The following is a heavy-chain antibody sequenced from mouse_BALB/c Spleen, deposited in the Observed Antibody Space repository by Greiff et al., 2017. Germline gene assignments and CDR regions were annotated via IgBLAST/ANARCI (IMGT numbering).Heavy chain of an antibody. CDR1: GFTFSSFG. CDR3: ARRDYGNFYAMDY. V-gene: IGHV5-6-3*01. J-gene: IGHJ4*01. CDR2: INSNGGST. D-gene: IGHD2-1*01. Sequence: EVQRVESGGGLVQPGGSRKLSCAASGFTFSSFGMHWVRQAPEKRLELVAAINSNGGSTYYPDTVKGRFTISRDNAKNTLYLQMSSLKSEDTALYYCARRDYGNFYAMDYWGQGTSVTVSS.